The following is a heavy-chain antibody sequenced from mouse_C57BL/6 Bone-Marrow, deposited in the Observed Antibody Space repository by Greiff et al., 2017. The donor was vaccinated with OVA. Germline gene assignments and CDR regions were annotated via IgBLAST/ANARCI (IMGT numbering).Heavy chain of an antibody. CDR3: ARDYYGSSYVGYAMDY. D-gene: IGHD1-1*01. J-gene: IGHJ4*01. Sequence: QVQLQQPGTELVKPGASVKLSCKASGYTFTSYWMHWVKQRPGQGLEWIGNINPSNGGTNYNEKFKSKATLTVDKSSSTAYMQLSSLTSEDSAVYYGARDYYGSSYVGYAMDYWGQGTSVTVSS. CDR2: INPSNGGT. CDR1: GYTFTSYW. V-gene: IGHV1-53*01.